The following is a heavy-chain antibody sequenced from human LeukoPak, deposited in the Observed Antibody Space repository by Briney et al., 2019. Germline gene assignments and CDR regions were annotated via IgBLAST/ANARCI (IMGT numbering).Heavy chain of an antibody. Sequence: SVKVSCKASGGTFSSYAISWVRQAPGQGLEWMGGIIPIFGTANYAQKFQGRVTITADESTSTAYMELSSLRSEDTAVYYCARDHWGDYYGSGSSEQYYYGMDVWGQGTTVTVSS. D-gene: IGHD3-10*01. CDR2: IIPIFGTA. CDR1: GGTFSSYA. CDR3: ARDHWGDYYGSGSSEQYYYGMDV. J-gene: IGHJ6*02. V-gene: IGHV1-69*13.